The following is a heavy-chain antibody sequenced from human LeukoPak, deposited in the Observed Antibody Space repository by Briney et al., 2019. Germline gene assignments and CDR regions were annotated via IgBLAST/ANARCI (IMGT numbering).Heavy chain of an antibody. CDR3: ARVVGKYSSSWYY. Sequence: SETLSLTCTVPGGSISSSSYSWGWIRQPPGKGLEWIGEINHSGSTNYNPSLKGRVTISVDTSKNQFSLKLRSVTAADTAVYYCARVVGKYSSSWYYWGQGTLVTVSS. V-gene: IGHV4-39*07. J-gene: IGHJ4*02. CDR1: GGSISSSSYS. CDR2: INHSGST. D-gene: IGHD6-13*01.